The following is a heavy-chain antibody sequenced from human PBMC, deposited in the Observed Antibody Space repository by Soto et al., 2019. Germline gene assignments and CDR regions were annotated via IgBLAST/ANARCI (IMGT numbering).Heavy chain of an antibody. CDR3: AKGIDDFWSGLIPSFYYYGMDV. J-gene: IGHJ6*02. V-gene: IGHV3-23*01. Sequence: GGSLRLSCEASGFTFNNYAIAWVRQAPGKGLEWVSGITSSGAAYYADSVKGRFTISRDNSKNTLYLQMNSLRAEDTAVYYCAKGIDDFWSGLIPSFYYYGMDVWGQGTTVTVSS. CDR2: ITSSGAA. D-gene: IGHD3-3*01. CDR1: GFTFNNYA.